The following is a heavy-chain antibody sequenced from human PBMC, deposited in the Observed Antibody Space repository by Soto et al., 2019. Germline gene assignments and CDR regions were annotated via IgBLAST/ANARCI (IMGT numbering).Heavy chain of an antibody. CDR1: GFSFSGSA. D-gene: IGHD3-22*01. CDR3: TRPGDSNGYTFDY. Sequence: PGGSLRLSCAASGFSFSGSAMHWVRQASGKGLEWVGRIRSKANSYATVYAASVKGRFTISRDDSRNTAYLQMNSLKTEDTAVYYCTRPGDSNGYTFDYWGQGTLVTSPQ. CDR2: IRSKANSYAT. V-gene: IGHV3-73*01. J-gene: IGHJ4*02.